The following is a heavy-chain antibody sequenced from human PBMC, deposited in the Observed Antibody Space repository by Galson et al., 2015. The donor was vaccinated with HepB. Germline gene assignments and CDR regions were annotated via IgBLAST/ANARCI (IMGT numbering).Heavy chain of an antibody. CDR2: IKTDGSST. CDR3: AKDLFDWNYAQIVYYYYYMDV. Sequence: SLRLSCAASGFTFSSYWMHWVRQAPGKGLVCLSRIKTDGSSTYYADSVEGRFTVSRDNAKNTLYLQMDSLRADDTATYYCAKDLFDWNYAQIVYYYYYMDVWGKGTTVTVSS. D-gene: IGHD1-7*01. J-gene: IGHJ6*03. CDR1: GFTFSSYW. V-gene: IGHV3-74*01.